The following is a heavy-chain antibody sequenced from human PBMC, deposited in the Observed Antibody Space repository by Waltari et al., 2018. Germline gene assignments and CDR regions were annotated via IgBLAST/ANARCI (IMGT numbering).Heavy chain of an antibody. D-gene: IGHD6-13*01. CDR1: GMTLSSYA. CDR3: VSSAAGTRLSDAFNI. CDR2: TSFDVGNK. J-gene: IGHJ3*02. Sequence: QVHLVESGGGVVQPGKSLRLSCAASGMTLSSYAMHWVRQAPGQGLEWVALTSFDVGNKFYADSVKGRFTISRDNSKNTLYLEMNSLRAEDTAIYYCVSSAAGTRLSDAFNIWGQGTMVTVS. V-gene: IGHV3-30*01.